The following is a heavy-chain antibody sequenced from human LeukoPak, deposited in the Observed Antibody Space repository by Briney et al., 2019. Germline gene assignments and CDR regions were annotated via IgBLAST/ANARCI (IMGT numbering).Heavy chain of an antibody. Sequence: SVKVSCKASGGTFSSYAISWVRQAPGQGLEWMGGIIPIFGTANYAQEFQGRVTITADESTSTAYMELSSLRSEDTAVYYCARDRLVGHNSPGPNWFDPWGQGTLATVSS. J-gene: IGHJ5*02. D-gene: IGHD1-1*01. CDR3: ARDRLVGHNSPGPNWFDP. CDR1: GGTFSSYA. CDR2: IIPIFGTA. V-gene: IGHV1-69*13.